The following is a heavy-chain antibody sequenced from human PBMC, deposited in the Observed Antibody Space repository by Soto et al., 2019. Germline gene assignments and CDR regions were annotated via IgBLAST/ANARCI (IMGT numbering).Heavy chain of an antibody. CDR3: ATQRGGGGY. D-gene: IGHD6-25*01. CDR1: GFTVSNNY. V-gene: IGHV3-53*01. Sequence: EVQLVESGGGLIQPGGSLRLSCAVSGFTVSNNYMSWVRQAPGKGLEGVSVIYSGGYTAYGVSVKGRFTISRNNSKNTQYLKKNSLEADDRAVYYWATQRGGGGYWGQGTLVTVSS. CDR2: IYSGGYT. J-gene: IGHJ4*02.